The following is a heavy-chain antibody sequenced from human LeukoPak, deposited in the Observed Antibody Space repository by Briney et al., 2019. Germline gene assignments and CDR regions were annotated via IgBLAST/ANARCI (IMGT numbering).Heavy chain of an antibody. CDR3: ARRRAPTDHDAFDI. CDR2: IIPIFGTA. Sequence: GASVKVSCKASGGTFSSYAISWVRQAPGQGLEWRGGIIPIFGTANYAQKFQARVTITADESTSTAYMELSSLRSEDTAVYYCARRRAPTDHDAFDIWGQGTMVTVSS. J-gene: IGHJ3*02. V-gene: IGHV1-69*13. CDR1: GGTFSSYA.